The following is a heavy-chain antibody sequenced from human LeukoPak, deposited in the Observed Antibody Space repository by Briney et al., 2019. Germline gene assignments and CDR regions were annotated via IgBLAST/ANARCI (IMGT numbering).Heavy chain of an antibody. CDR2: INPNSGGT. J-gene: IGHJ4*02. CDR3: ARAHDSSGYYFGY. CDR1: GYTFTGYY. Sequence: ASVKVSCKASGYTFTGYYMHWVRQAPGQGLEWMEWINPNSGGTNYARKFQGRVTMTRDTSISTAYMELSRLRSDDTAVYYCARAHDSSGYYFGYWGQGTLVTVSS. V-gene: IGHV1-2*02. D-gene: IGHD3-22*01.